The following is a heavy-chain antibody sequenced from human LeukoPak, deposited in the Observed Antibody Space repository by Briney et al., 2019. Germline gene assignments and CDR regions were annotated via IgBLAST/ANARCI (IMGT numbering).Heavy chain of an antibody. CDR3: PRRYCRSTSCNPYFFDF. V-gene: IGHV5-51*01. D-gene: IGHD2-2*01. J-gene: IGHJ4*02. Sequence: GESLKISCKGSGYTFTNYYIGWARQMPGKGLEWMGIISPGDSDARYSPSFQGQVTISADKSISTAYLRWSSLKASDTAIYYCPRRYCRSTSCNPYFFDFWGQGTLVTVSS. CDR1: GYTFTNYY. CDR2: ISPGDSDA.